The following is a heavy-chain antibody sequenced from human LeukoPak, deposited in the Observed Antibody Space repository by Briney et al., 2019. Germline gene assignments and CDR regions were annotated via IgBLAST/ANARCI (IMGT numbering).Heavy chain of an antibody. Sequence: GGSLRLSCAASGFTFSSYAMHWVRQAPGKGLEYVSAISSNGGSTYYANSVKGRFTISRDNSKNTLYLQMGSLGAEDMAVYYCARAGLRGIAAPPNWFDPWGQGTLVTVSS. J-gene: IGHJ5*02. CDR1: GFTFSSYA. CDR2: ISSNGGST. CDR3: ARAGLRGIAAPPNWFDP. D-gene: IGHD6-13*01. V-gene: IGHV3-64*01.